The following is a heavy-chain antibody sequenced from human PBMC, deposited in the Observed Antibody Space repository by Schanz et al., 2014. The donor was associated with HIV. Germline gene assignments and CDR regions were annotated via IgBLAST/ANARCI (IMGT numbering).Heavy chain of an antibody. Sequence: EVQLLESGGGLVRPGGSLRLSCAASGFTFSSFGMHWVRQAPGKGLEWVSAIRDSDGIATYADSVKGRFTISKDNSKNILYLQLNNLRVEDTATYFCAKLAVRSDYNGRDYWGQGTLVIVSS. CDR1: GFTFSSFG. D-gene: IGHD3-10*01. J-gene: IGHJ4*02. CDR2: IRDSDGIA. V-gene: IGHV3-23*01. CDR3: AKLAVRSDYNGRDY.